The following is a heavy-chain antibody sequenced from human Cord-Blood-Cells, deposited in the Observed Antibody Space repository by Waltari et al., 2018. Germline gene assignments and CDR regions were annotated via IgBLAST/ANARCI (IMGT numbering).Heavy chain of an antibody. V-gene: IGHV1-69*01. Sequence: QVQLVQSGAEVKKPGSSVKVSCKASGGTFSSYAISWVRQAPGQGLEWMGGIIPIFGTANYAQKFQGRVTITADESTSTAYMELSSLRSEDTAVYYCARGQRPDIVVVPAAIRPPYYYYMDVWGKGTTVTVSS. D-gene: IGHD2-2*01. CDR2: IIPIFGTA. CDR3: ARGQRPDIVVVPAAIRPPYYYYMDV. J-gene: IGHJ6*03. CDR1: GGTFSSYA.